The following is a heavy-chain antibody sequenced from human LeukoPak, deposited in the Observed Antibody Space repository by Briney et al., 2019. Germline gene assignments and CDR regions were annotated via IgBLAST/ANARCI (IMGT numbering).Heavy chain of an antibody. J-gene: IGHJ4*02. CDR3: AREIKRITIFGVVISGGDY. V-gene: IGHV1-2*02. CDR1: GYTFTSYG. CDR2: INPNSGGT. Sequence: ASVKVSCKASGYTFTSYGISWVRQAPGQGLEWMGWINPNSGGTNYAQKFQGRVTMTRDTSISTAYMELSRLRSDDTAVYYCAREIKRITIFGVVISGGDYWGQGTLVTVSS. D-gene: IGHD3-3*01.